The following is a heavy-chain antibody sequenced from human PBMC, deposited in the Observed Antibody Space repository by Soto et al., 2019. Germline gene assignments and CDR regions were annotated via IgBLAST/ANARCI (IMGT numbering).Heavy chain of an antibody. Sequence: QVQLVQSGAEVKKPGSSVKVSCKASGGTFSSYAISWVRQAPGQGREWMGGIIPIFGTANYAQKFQGRVTITADESTGTAYMEVSSLRSGDTAVDYCARDGDIVVVPAANGDYYYGMDVWGQGTTVTVSS. D-gene: IGHD2-2*01. CDR2: IIPIFGTA. V-gene: IGHV1-69*01. J-gene: IGHJ6*02. CDR3: ARDGDIVVVPAANGDYYYGMDV. CDR1: GGTFSSYA.